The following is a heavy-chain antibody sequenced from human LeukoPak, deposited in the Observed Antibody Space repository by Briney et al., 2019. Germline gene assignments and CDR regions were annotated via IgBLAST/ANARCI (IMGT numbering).Heavy chain of an antibody. CDR1: GYTFTNFD. V-gene: IGHV1-8*01. J-gene: IGHJ5*02. Sequence: GASVKVSCKASGYTFTNFDINWVRQASGRGLEWVGWMNPNSGSTGYAQKFQGRVTMTRNTSIGTAYMELSSLRSDDTAVYYCARAILGMIIRVFDPWGQGTLVTVSS. D-gene: IGHD3-3*01. CDR3: ARAILGMIIRVFDP. CDR2: MNPNSGST.